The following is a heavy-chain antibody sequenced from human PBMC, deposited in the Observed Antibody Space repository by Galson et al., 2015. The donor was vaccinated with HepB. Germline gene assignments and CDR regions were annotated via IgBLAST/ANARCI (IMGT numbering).Heavy chain of an antibody. Sequence: SLILSCAASGFTFSTYDLHWVRQVTGNGLEWVSAISTDGDPFYADSVRGRFTISRENAKNSWYLQMNSLRVKDTAVYYCAGVRWVDRAFDIWGQGTMVTVSS. V-gene: IGHV3-13*05. J-gene: IGHJ3*02. CDR1: GFTFSTYD. D-gene: IGHD4-23*01. CDR3: AGVRWVDRAFDI. CDR2: ISTDGDP.